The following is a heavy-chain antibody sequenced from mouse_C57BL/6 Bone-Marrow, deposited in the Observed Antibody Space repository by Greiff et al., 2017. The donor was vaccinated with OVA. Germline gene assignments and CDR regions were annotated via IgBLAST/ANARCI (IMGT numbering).Heavy chain of an antibody. CDR3: ARDYGSSYAMDY. CDR1: GFTFSDFY. J-gene: IGHJ4*01. CDR2: SRNKANDYTT. Sequence: DVKLVESGGGLVQSGRSLRLSCATSGFTFSDFYMEWVRQAPGKGLEWIAASRNKANDYTTEYSASVKGRFIVSRDTSQSILYLQMNALRAEDTAIHYCARDYGSSYAMDYWGQGTSVTVSS. D-gene: IGHD1-1*01. V-gene: IGHV7-1*01.